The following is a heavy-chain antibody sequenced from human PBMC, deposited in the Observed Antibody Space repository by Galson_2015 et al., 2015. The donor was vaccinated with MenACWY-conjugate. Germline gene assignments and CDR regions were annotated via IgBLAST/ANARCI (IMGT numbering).Heavy chain of an antibody. CDR2: INAGNGNT. D-gene: IGHD3-9*01. CDR1: GYTFTLYA. CDR3: ARGAPPLTGYLKRDWFDP. J-gene: IGHJ5*02. Sequence: SVKVSCKASGYTFTLYAMHWVRQAPGQGLEWMGWINAGNGNTKYSQKFQDRVTITRDISASTVYVELTSLGSEDTAVYYCARGAPPLTGYLKRDWFDPWGQGTLVTVSS. V-gene: IGHV1-3*01.